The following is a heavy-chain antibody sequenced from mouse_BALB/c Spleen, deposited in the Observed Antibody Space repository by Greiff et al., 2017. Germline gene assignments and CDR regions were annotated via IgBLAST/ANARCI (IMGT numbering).Heavy chain of an antibody. V-gene: IGHV5-6-5*01. Sequence: EVQGVESGGGLVKPGGSLKLSCAASGFTFSSYAMSWVRQTPEKRLEWVASISSGGSTYYPDSVKGRFTISRDNARNILYLQMSSLRSEDTAMYYCARYGGYAMDYWGQGTSVTVSS. CDR2: ISSGGST. CDR3: ARYGGYAMDY. D-gene: IGHD1-1*02. J-gene: IGHJ4*01. CDR1: GFTFSSYA.